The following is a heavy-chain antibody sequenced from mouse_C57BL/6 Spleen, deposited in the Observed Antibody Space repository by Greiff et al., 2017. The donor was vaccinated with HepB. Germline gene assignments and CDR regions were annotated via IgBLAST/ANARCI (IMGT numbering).Heavy chain of an antibody. Sequence: EVKLMESGGGLVQPGGSLSLSCAASGFTFTDYYMSWVRQPPGKALEWLGFIRNKANGYTTEYSASVKGRFTISRDNSQSILYLQMNALRAEDSATYYCARYRTTVVVWYFDVWGTGTTVTVSS. CDR2: IRNKANGYTT. D-gene: IGHD1-1*01. J-gene: IGHJ1*03. V-gene: IGHV7-3*01. CDR3: ARYRTTVVVWYFDV. CDR1: GFTFTDYY.